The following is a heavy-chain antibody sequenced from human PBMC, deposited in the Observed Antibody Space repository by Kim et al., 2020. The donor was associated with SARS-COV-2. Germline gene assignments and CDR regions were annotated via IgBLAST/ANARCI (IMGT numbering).Heavy chain of an antibody. CDR1: GFTFSSYW. V-gene: IGHV3-74*01. CDR3: ARGGDKPIWFGELLWRRVGPHYYYGMDV. J-gene: IGHJ6*02. D-gene: IGHD3-10*01. CDR2: INSDGSST. Sequence: GGSLRLSCAASGFTFSSYWMHWVRQAPGKGLVWVSRINSDGSSTSYADSVKGRFTISRDNAKNTLYLQMNSLRAEDTAVYYCARGGDKPIWFGELLWRRVGPHYYYGMDVWGQGTTVTVSS.